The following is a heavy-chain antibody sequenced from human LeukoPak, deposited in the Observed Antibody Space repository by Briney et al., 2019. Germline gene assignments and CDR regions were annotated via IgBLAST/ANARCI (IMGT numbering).Heavy chain of an antibody. D-gene: IGHD3-16*01. J-gene: IGHJ4*02. CDR3: ARGSTYAEYVFDY. CDR1: GGSISSGAYY. CDR2: ILHSGST. Sequence: SQTLSLTCTVSGGSISSGAYYWSWIRQHPGKGLEWIGYILHSGSTYYNPSLRSRITISVDTSKNQFSLNLTSVTAADTAVYYCARGSTYAEYVFDYWGQGTLVTVSS. V-gene: IGHV4-31*03.